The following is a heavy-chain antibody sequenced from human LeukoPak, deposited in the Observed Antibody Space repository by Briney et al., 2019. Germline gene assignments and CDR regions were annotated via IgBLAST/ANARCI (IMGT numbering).Heavy chain of an antibody. D-gene: IGHD3-22*01. V-gene: IGHV4-34*01. CDR2: INHSGST. CDR3: VTYYFDSSGPKKNY. Sequence: SETLSLTCAVYGGSFSGYYWSWIRQPPGKGLEWIGEINHSGSTNYNPSLKSRVTISVDTSKNQFSLKLSSATAADTAVYYCVTYYFDSSGPKKNYWGQGTLVTVSS. CDR1: GGSFSGYY. J-gene: IGHJ4*02.